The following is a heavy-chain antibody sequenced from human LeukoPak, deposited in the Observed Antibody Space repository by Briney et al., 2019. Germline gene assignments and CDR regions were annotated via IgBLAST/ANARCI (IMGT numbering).Heavy chain of an antibody. J-gene: IGHJ5*02. Sequence: ASVKVSCKASGGTFSSYGISWVRQAPGQGLEWMGWISAYNGNTNYAQKFQGRVTMTTDTSTSTAYMELRSLRSDDTAVYYCARVLQSWWFDPWGQGTLVTVSS. CDR3: ARVLQSWWFDP. V-gene: IGHV1-18*01. CDR2: ISAYNGNT. CDR1: GGTFSSYG. D-gene: IGHD5-24*01.